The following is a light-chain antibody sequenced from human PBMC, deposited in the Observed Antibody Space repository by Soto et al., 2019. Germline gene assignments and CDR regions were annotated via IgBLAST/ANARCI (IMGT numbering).Light chain of an antibody. J-gene: IGKJ4*01. CDR3: QQYNDWPVT. CDR1: QSVGRY. Sequence: ETVMTQSPATLSVSPGERTTLSCRASQSVGRYLAWYQQKPGQAPRLLIYVANTGATGIPARFSGSGSGTEFTLTISSLQSEDFAVYYCQQYNDWPVTFGGGTKVEIK. V-gene: IGKV3-15*01. CDR2: VAN.